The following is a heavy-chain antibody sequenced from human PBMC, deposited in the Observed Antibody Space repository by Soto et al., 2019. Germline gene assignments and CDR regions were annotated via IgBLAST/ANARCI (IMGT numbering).Heavy chain of an antibody. Sequence: SETLSLTCTVSGGSISSGDYYWSWIRQPPGKGMERIGFIYNCVITYYNPSLKSRLTISGDTSKSQFSLILSSVTAADTAVYYCARDRGYCGSDCFTTFGPHYGLHVWGQGTTVTASS. J-gene: IGHJ6*02. D-gene: IGHD2-21*02. CDR1: GGSISSGDYY. CDR2: IYNCVIT. CDR3: ARDRGYCGSDCFTTFGPHYGLHV. V-gene: IGHV4-30-4*01.